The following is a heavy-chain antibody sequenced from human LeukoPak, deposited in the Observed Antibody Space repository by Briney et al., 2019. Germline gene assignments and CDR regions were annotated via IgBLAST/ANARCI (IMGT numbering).Heavy chain of an antibody. CDR1: GFTYSGSW. CDR3: ARHVGISF. J-gene: IGHJ4*02. V-gene: IGHV3-7*01. D-gene: IGHD7-27*01. Sequence: GGSLRLSCTASGFTYSGSWMTWVRQAPGKGLEWVANIREDGTEENYVDCVKGRFTLSRDNAKNSLFLQMSNLRDDDTAIYYCARHVGISFWGQGTLVTVSS. CDR2: IREDGTEE.